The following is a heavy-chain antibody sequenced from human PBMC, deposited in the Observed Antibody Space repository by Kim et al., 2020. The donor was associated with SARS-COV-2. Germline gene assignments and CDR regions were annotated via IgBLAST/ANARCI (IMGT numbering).Heavy chain of an antibody. CDR1: GGSFSGYY. V-gene: IGHV4-34*01. Sequence: SETLSLTCAVYGGSFSGYYWSWIRQPPGKGLEWIGEINHSGSTNYNPSLKSRVTISVDTSKNQFSLKLSSVTAADTAVYYCARGGPGVVIIAYFDYWGQGTLVTVSS. J-gene: IGHJ4*02. D-gene: IGHD3-3*01. CDR2: INHSGST. CDR3: ARGGPGVVIIAYFDY.